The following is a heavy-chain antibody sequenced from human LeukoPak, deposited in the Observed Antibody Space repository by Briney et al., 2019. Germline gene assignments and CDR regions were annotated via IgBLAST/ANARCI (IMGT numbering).Heavy chain of an antibody. CDR2: TYYRSKWYY. V-gene: IGHV6-1*01. Sequence: PSQTLSLTCAISGDSVSSNSVAWNWIRQSPSRGLEWLGRTYYRSKWYYDYAVSVRSRITINPDTSRNQFSLQVNSVTPEDTAVYYCAGQLGAFDYWGQGTLVTVSS. CDR3: AGQLGAFDY. J-gene: IGHJ4*02. D-gene: IGHD7-27*01. CDR1: GDSVSSNSVA.